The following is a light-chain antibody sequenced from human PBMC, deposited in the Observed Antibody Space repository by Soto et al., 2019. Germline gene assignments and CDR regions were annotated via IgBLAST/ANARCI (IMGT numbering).Light chain of an antibody. CDR2: RAS. CDR1: QSISTY. V-gene: IGKV1-39*01. Sequence: DIQMTQSPSSLSASVGDRVTITCRASQSISTYLSWYQQKPGKAPKLLIYRASTLQSGVPSRFSGSRSGTDFTLTISSLQPEDFATYYCQQSYSTPLITFGQGTRLEIK. J-gene: IGKJ5*01. CDR3: QQSYSTPLIT.